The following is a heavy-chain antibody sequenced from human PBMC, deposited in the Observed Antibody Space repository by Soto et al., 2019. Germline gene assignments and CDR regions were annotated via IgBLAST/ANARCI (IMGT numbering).Heavy chain of an antibody. CDR2: IYWDDDK. CDR1: GFSLSTSGVG. Sequence: QITLKESGPTLVKPTQTLTLTCTFSGFSLSTSGVGVGWIRQPPGKALEWLALIYWDDDKRYSPSLKSRLTITKDTSKNQVVLTMTNMDPVDTATYYCAHRRITMVRGVGYFDYWGQGTLVTVSS. CDR3: AHRRITMVRGVGYFDY. V-gene: IGHV2-5*02. D-gene: IGHD3-10*01. J-gene: IGHJ4*02.